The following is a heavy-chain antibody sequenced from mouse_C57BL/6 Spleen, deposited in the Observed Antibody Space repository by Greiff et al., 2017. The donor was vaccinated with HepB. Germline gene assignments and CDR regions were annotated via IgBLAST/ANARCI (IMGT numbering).Heavy chain of an antibody. Sequence: EVHLVESGGDLVKPGGSLKLSCAASGFTFSSYGMSWVRQTPDKRLEWVATISSGGSYTYYPDSVKGRFTISRDNAKNTLYLQMSSLKSEDTAMYYCARRGSNFHYYAMDYWGQGTSVTVSS. V-gene: IGHV5-6*01. CDR2: ISSGGSYT. D-gene: IGHD2-5*01. CDR3: ARRGSNFHYYAMDY. CDR1: GFTFSSYG. J-gene: IGHJ4*01.